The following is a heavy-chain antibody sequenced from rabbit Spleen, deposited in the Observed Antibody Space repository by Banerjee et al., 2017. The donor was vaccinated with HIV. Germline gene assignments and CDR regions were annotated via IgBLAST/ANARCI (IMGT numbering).Heavy chain of an antibody. V-gene: IGHV1S45*01. D-gene: IGHD6-1*01. CDR3: ARDLTLATIGWIYALNL. CDR1: GFSFSSSYW. Sequence: QEHLVESGGGLVQPEGSLTLTCTASGFSFSSSYWIYWVRQAPGKGLEWIASIDGRSGNTYYASWAKGRFTISKTSSTTVTLEMTSLTGADTATYFCARDLTLATIGWIYALNLWGPGTLVTVS. J-gene: IGHJ4*01. CDR2: IDGRSGNT.